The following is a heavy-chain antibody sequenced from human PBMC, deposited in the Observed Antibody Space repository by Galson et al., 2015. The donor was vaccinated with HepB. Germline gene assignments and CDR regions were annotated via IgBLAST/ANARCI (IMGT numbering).Heavy chain of an antibody. V-gene: IGHV1-2*02. J-gene: IGHJ4*02. D-gene: IGHD6-13*01. CDR1: GYTFTGYY. Sequence: SVKVSCKASGYTFTGYYIHWVRRAPGQGLEWIGWINPNSGGTKYAQKFQGRVTMTKDTSISTAYMELSSLRSDDTAVYYCASPGYENFFDYWGQGTLVTVSS. CDR3: ASPGYENFFDY. CDR2: INPNSGGT.